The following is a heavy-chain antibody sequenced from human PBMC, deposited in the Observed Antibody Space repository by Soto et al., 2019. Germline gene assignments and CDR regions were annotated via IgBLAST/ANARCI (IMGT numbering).Heavy chain of an antibody. J-gene: IGHJ5*02. Sequence: GGSLRLSCAASGFTVSSNYMSWVRQAPGKGLEWVSVIYSCGSTYYADSVKGRFTISRDNSKNTLYLQMNSLRAEDTAVYYCAKEPRVLRYRSLSFDPGGQGTLVTVSS. V-gene: IGHV3-53*01. CDR3: AKEPRVLRYRSLSFDP. CDR1: GFTVSSNY. D-gene: IGHD6-6*01. CDR2: IYSCGST.